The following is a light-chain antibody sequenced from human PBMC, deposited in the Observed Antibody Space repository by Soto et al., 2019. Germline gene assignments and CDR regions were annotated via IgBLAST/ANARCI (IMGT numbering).Light chain of an antibody. CDR3: QSFWL. Sequence: QSVLTQPPSVSEAPGQRVTISCNGSSSNIGAGFDVHWYQQFPGTAPKLLIYGDTIRPSGVPDRFSGSKSGTSASLAITGLQAEDEADYYCQSFWLFGGGNKLTV. J-gene: IGLJ2*01. V-gene: IGLV1-40*01. CDR1: SSNIGAGFD. CDR2: GDT.